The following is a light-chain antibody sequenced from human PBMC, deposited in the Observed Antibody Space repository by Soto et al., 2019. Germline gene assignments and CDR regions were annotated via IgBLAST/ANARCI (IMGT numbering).Light chain of an antibody. CDR1: QSVYSN. CDR3: QHRSNAPT. CDR2: DAS. Sequence: VMLQVPTVLSLSRGERPTLSFRASQSVYSNLAWYQQKPGQAPRLLIYDASNRATGIPARFSVRGSGTDVTLPRTRLAPEDAAVYYGQHRSNAPTLGQGTKVDIK. J-gene: IGKJ1*01. V-gene: IGKV3-11*01.